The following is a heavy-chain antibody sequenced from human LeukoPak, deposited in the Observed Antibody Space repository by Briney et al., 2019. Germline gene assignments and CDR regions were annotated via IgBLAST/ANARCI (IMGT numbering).Heavy chain of an antibody. J-gene: IGHJ4*01. CDR3: TRQYCSGGSCSDVDY. Sequence: VGSLKFSCAASGFDFSGFYMHWVRQASGRGLEWVGLIRSKPISYTTVYAASVKGRFTISRDDSKNTAYLPLNSLKAEDSAIDYYTRQYCSGGSCSDVDYWGQGTLVTVSS. D-gene: IGHD2-15*01. V-gene: IGHV3-73*01. CDR1: GFDFSGFY. CDR2: IRSKPISYTT.